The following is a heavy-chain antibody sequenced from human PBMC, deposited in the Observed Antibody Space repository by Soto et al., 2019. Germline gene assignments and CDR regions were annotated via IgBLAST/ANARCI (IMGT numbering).Heavy chain of an antibody. J-gene: IGHJ6*02. CDR2: IKSKTDGGTT. CDR1: GFTFSNAW. Sequence: GGSLRLSCAASGFTFSNAWMSWVRQAPGKGLEWVGRIKSKTDGGTTGYAAPVKGRFTISRDDSKNTLYLQMNSLKTEDTAVYYCTTVTPEEARALQDVWGQGTTVTVSS. CDR3: TTVTPEEARALQDV. V-gene: IGHV3-15*01.